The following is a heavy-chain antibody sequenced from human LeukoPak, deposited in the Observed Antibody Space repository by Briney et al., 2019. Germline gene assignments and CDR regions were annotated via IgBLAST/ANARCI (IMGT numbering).Heavy chain of an antibody. CDR3: ARDVGSAAADWEEYWFDP. CDR1: GFTFSSYS. V-gene: IGHV3-21*01. D-gene: IGHD1-26*01. CDR2: ISSSSSYI. J-gene: IGHJ5*02. Sequence: PGGSLGLSCAASGFTFSSYSMNWVRQAPGKGLEWVSSISSSSSYIYYADSVKGRFTISRDNAKNSLYLQMNSLRAEDTAVYYCARDVGSAAADWEEYWFDPWGQGTLVTVSS.